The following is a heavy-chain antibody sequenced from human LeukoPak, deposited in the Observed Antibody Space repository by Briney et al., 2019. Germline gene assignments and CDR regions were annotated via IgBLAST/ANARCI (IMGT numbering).Heavy chain of an antibody. V-gene: IGHV3-48*01. D-gene: IGHD5-18*01. Sequence: GGSLRLSCVASGFTFSSYSMNWVRQAPGKGLEWVSYISSSSSTIYYADSVKGRFTISRDYAKNSLYLQMNSLRAEDTAVYYCARDIRGYSYGDFDYWGQGTLVTVSS. CDR2: ISSSSSTI. J-gene: IGHJ4*02. CDR1: GFTFSSYS. CDR3: ARDIRGYSYGDFDY.